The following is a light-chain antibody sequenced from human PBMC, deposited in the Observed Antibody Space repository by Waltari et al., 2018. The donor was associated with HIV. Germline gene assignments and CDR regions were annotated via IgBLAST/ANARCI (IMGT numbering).Light chain of an antibody. V-gene: IGLV1-36*01. CDR3: AAWDDSLNGGVV. Sequence: QSVLTQPPSVSEAPRQRVTISCSGSSSNIGNNAVNWYQQLPGTAPRLLIYYDDSRPSGVSDRFSGSKSGTSASLAISGLQSEDEGDYYCAAWDDSLNGGVVFGRGTKLTVL. CDR2: YDD. CDR1: SSNIGNNA. J-gene: IGLJ2*01.